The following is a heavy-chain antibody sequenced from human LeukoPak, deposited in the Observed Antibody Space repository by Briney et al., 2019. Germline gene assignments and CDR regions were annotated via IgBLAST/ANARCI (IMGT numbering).Heavy chain of an antibody. CDR2: INPNSGGT. J-gene: IGHJ4*02. D-gene: IGHD1-7*01. Sequence: ASVKVSCKASGYTFTGYYMHWVRQAPGQGLEWMGRINPNSGGTNYAQKFQGRVTMTRDTSISTAYMELSRLRSDDTAVYYCAREGVNWNYKFDYWGQGTLVTVSS. CDR3: AREGVNWNYKFDY. V-gene: IGHV1-2*06. CDR1: GYTFTGYY.